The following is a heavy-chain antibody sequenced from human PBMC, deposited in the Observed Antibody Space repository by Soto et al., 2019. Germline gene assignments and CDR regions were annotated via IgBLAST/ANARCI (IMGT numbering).Heavy chain of an antibody. J-gene: IGHJ4*02. Sequence: ASVKVSCKASGYTFTSYYMHWVRQAPGQGLEWVGIINPSGGSTSYAQKFQGRVTMTRDTSTSTVYMELSSLRSEDTAVYYCARDWGTGSPPGHYFDYWGQGTLVTVSS. V-gene: IGHV1-46*01. CDR2: INPSGGST. D-gene: IGHD1-1*01. CDR3: ARDWGTGSPPGHYFDY. CDR1: GYTFTSYY.